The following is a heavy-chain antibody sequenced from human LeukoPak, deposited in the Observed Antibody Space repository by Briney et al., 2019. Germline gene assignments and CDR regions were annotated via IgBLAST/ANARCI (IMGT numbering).Heavy chain of an antibody. D-gene: IGHD6-13*01. CDR3: ARPYSSSWYGNNAFDI. Sequence: SETLSLTCTVSGGSLSSSSYYWGWIRQPPGKGLEWIGSIYYSGSTYYNPSLKSRVPISVDTSKNQFSLKLSSVTAADTAVYFCARPYSSSWYGNNAFDIWGQGTMVTVSS. J-gene: IGHJ3*02. CDR2: IYYSGST. CDR1: GGSLSSSSYY. V-gene: IGHV4-39*01.